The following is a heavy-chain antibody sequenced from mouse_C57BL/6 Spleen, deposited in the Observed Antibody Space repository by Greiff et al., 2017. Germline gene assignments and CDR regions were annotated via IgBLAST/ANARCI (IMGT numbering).Heavy chain of an antibody. CDR3: ASQTGTWFAY. V-gene: IGHV5-17*01. CDR2: ISSGSSTI. D-gene: IGHD4-1*01. J-gene: IGHJ3*01. Sequence: DVHLVESGGGLVKPGGSLKLSCAASGFTFSDYGMHWVRQAPEKGLEWVAYISSGSSTIYYADTVKGRFTISRDNAKNTLFLQMTSLRSEDTAMYYCASQTGTWFAYWGQGTLVTVSA. CDR1: GFTFSDYG.